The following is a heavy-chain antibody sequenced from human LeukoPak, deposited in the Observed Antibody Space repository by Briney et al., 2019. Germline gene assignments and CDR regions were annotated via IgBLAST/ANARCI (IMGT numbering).Heavy chain of an antibody. Sequence: PGGSLRLSCAASGFTFNNYAMSWVRQAPGKGLEWVSAISGSDAGTYYADSVKGRFTISRDNAKNSLYLQMNSLRAEDTAVYYCARGYSSGYFDYWGQGTLVTVSS. J-gene: IGHJ4*02. CDR2: ISGSDAGT. CDR1: GFTFNNYA. V-gene: IGHV3-23*01. CDR3: ARGYSSGYFDY. D-gene: IGHD3-22*01.